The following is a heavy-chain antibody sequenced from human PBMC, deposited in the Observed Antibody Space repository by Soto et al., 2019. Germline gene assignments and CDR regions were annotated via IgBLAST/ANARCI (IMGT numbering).Heavy chain of an antibody. V-gene: IGHV3-74*01. CDR2: INGYGSVI. D-gene: IGHD3-16*01. CDR1: GFTFSSYW. J-gene: IGHJ4*02. CDR3: TRDIGGRGAY. Sequence: SGGSLRLSCAASGFTFSSYWMHWVRQVPGKGLVWVSRINGYGSVINYADSVKGRFTIFRDNSKNTLYLEMNSLRAEDAAVYYCTRDIGGRGAYWGQGTLVTSPQ.